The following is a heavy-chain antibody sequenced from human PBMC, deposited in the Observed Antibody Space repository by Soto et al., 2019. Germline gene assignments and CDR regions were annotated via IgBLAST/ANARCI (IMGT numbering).Heavy chain of an antibody. CDR2: IYNSGIT. V-gene: IGHV4-61*01. D-gene: IGHD3-22*01. CDR3: AGGGYYDSSGYPKKAFDI. Sequence: SETLSLTCTVSGGSVSSGSYFWSWIRQPPGKGLEWIGYIYNSGITNYNPSLKSRVTISVDTSKNQFSLKLISLTAADTAVFYCAGGGYYDSSGYPKKAFDICGQRTMVTVSS. CDR1: GGSVSSGSYF. J-gene: IGHJ3*02.